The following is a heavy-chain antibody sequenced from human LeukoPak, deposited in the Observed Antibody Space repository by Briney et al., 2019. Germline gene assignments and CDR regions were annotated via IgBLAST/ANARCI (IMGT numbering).Heavy chain of an antibody. CDR2: IYYSGNT. CDR3: ATYYDILSGYTFDY. J-gene: IGHJ4*02. V-gene: IGHV4-59*12. CDR1: GGSISNYY. D-gene: IGHD3-9*01. Sequence: SETLSLTCTVSGGSISNYYWSWIRQPPGKGLEWIGYIYYSGNTNYNPSLKSRVTISVDTSKNQFSLKLSSVTAADTAVYYCATYYDILSGYTFDYWGQGTLVTVSS.